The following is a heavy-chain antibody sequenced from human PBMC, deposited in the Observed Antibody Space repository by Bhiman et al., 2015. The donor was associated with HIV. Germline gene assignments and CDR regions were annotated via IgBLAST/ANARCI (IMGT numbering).Heavy chain of an antibody. CDR3: ARGGNGDYGIFDY. Sequence: EVQLLESGGGLVQPGGSLRLSCAASGFTFSSYAMSWVRQAPGKGLEWVSAVSGGGGTTYYSDSVKGRFTISRDNSKNTLYVQLNYLRAEDTAVYYCARGGNGDYGIFDYWGQGTLVTVSS. CDR1: GFTFSSYA. V-gene: IGHV3-23*01. J-gene: IGHJ4*02. D-gene: IGHD4-17*01. CDR2: VSGGGGTT.